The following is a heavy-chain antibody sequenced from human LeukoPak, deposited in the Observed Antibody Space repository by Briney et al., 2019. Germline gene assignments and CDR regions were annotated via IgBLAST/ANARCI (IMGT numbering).Heavy chain of an antibody. CDR2: IYTSGST. V-gene: IGHV4-4*07. J-gene: IGHJ6*03. Sequence: SETLSLTCTVSGGSISSYYWSWIRQPAGKGLEWIGRIYTSGSTNYNPSLKSRVTISVDTSKNQFSLKLSSVTAADTAVYYCARDSYDILTGYARPYYYYYMDVWGKGTTVTISS. CDR3: ARDSYDILTGYARPYYYYYMDV. D-gene: IGHD3-9*01. CDR1: GGSISSYY.